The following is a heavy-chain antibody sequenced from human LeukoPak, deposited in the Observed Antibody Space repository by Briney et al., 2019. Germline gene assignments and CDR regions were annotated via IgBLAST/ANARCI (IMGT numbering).Heavy chain of an antibody. D-gene: IGHD1-1*01. J-gene: IGHJ4*02. CDR2: ISTDGSAT. CDR1: GFSFSSSW. CDR3: AKDATGTYSGMDY. V-gene: IGHV3-74*01. Sequence: GGSLRLSCAASGFSFSSSWMHWVRQAPGQGLVWVSVISTDGSATSYADSVKGRFTISRDNSKNTLYLQMNSLRTEDTALYYCAKDATGTYSGMDYWGQGTLVTVSS.